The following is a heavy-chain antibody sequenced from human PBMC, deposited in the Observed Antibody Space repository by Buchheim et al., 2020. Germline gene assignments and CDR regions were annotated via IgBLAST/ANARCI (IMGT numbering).Heavy chain of an antibody. Sequence: QVQLVESGGGVVQPGRSLRLSCAASGFTFTSYAMHWVRQAPGKGLEWVAGMSYDGNNNFLGDSVKGRFTISRDKLQNTLYLQMNSLKSEDTAVYYCARGQGGGSYCNYFDYWGQGTL. CDR3: ARGQGGGSYCNYFDY. CDR2: MSYDGNNN. CDR1: GFTFTSYA. J-gene: IGHJ4*02. D-gene: IGHD6-19*01. V-gene: IGHV3-30-3*01.